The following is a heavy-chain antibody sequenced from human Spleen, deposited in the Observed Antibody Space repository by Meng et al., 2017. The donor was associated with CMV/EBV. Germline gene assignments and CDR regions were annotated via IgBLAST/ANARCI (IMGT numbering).Heavy chain of an antibody. CDR1: GFTFSDYY. CDR3: ARSRGNPHWYFDL. V-gene: IGHV3-11*01. J-gene: IGHJ2*01. D-gene: IGHD3-16*01. Sequence: GGSLRLSCAVSGFTFSDYYMSWIRQAPGKGLEWVSYISSSGNIIYYADSVKGRFTISRDNAKNSLYLQMDSLRAEDTALYYCARSRGNPHWYFDLWGRGTPVTVSS. CDR2: ISSSGNII.